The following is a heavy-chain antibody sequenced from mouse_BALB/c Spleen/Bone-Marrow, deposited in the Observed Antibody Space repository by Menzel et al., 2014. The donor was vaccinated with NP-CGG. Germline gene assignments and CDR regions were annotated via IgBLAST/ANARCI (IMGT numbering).Heavy chain of an antibody. V-gene: IGHV1S130*01. Sequence: QVQLQQSGSVLVRPGASVKLSCKASGYTFTSSWIHWAKQRPGQGLEWIGEIHPNSGNTNFNEKFKVKATLTVDTSSSTAYVDLSSLTAEDSAVYYCARHHRYAYYFDYWGQGTTLTVSS. CDR3: ARHHRYAYYFDY. CDR2: IHPNSGNT. J-gene: IGHJ2*01. D-gene: IGHD2-14*01. CDR1: GYTFTSSW.